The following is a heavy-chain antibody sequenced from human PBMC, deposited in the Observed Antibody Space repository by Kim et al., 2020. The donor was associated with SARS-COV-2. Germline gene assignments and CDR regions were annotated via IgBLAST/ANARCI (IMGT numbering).Heavy chain of an antibody. CDR3: AREKGPYNAFDV. V-gene: IGHV3-33*01. D-gene: IGHD2-21*01. J-gene: IGHJ3*01. Sequence: YYADSVEGRFSSSRDNSKCRLYLQMNRRIAEDAAVYYCAREKGPYNAFDVWGQGTMVTVSS.